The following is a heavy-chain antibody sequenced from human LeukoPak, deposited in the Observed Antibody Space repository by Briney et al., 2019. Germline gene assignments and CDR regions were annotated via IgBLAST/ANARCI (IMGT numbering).Heavy chain of an antibody. CDR3: AVGYYFDY. J-gene: IGHJ4*02. Sequence: GGSLRLSCAASEFTFSSYSMCWVRQAPGKGLEWVSYISSSGTSIYYADSVRGRFTISRDNAKNSLYLQMNSLRAEDTAVYYCAVGYYFDYWGQGTLVTVSS. CDR1: EFTFSSYS. V-gene: IGHV3-48*04. CDR2: ISSSGTSI. D-gene: IGHD1-26*01.